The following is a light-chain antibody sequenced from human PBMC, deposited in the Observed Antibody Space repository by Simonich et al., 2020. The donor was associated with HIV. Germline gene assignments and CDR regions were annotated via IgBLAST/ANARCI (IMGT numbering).Light chain of an antibody. CDR1: PSVSSY. Sequence: EIVLTQSPATLSLSPGERATLSCRASPSVSSYLAWYQQKPGQAPRLLIYDASNRATGIPARFSGSGSGTDFTLTISSLEPEDFAVYYCQQYNNWLLLTFGGGTKVEIK. CDR2: DAS. V-gene: IGKV3-11*01. J-gene: IGKJ4*01. CDR3: QQYNNWLLLT.